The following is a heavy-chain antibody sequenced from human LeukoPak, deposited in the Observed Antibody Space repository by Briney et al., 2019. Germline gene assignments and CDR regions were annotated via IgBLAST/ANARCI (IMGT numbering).Heavy chain of an antibody. Sequence: GSSVKVSCKASGGTFSNYAISWVRQATGQGLEWMGGIIPIFGTANYAQKLQDRVTLSMEESTSTAYMELSSLRSEDTAVYYCARGPTDYDFWSGYSKRYYYYMDVWGTGTTVTVSS. J-gene: IGHJ6*03. V-gene: IGHV1-69*05. CDR2: IIPIFGTA. CDR1: GGTFSNYA. D-gene: IGHD3-3*01. CDR3: ARGPTDYDFWSGYSKRYYYYMDV.